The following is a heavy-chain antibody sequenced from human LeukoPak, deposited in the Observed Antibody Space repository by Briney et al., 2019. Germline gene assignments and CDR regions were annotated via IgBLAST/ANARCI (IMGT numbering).Heavy chain of an antibody. Sequence: ASVKVSCKASGYTLTDNYLHWVRQAPGQGLEWMGWISAYNGNTNYAQKLQGRVTMTTDTSTSTAYMELRSLRSDDTAVYYCARDLTQATAFDIWGQGTMVAVSS. D-gene: IGHD1-26*01. V-gene: IGHV1-18*01. CDR2: ISAYNGNT. CDR3: ARDLTQATAFDI. J-gene: IGHJ3*02. CDR1: GYTLTDNY.